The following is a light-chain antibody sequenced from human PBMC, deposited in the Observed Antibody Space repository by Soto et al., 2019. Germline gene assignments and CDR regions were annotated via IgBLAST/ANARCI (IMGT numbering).Light chain of an antibody. CDR1: QDISNY. Sequence: DIQMTQSPSSLSASVGDRVIITCQASQDISNYLNWYQQKPGKAPKLLIYDASNLETGVPSRFSGSGSGTDFTFTISSLQPEDIATYYCQQYDTLPLTFGGGTKVDIK. CDR2: DAS. CDR3: QQYDTLPLT. V-gene: IGKV1-33*01. J-gene: IGKJ4*01.